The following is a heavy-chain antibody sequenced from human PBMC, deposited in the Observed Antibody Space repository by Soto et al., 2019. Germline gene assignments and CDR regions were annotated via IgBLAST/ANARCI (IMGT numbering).Heavy chain of an antibody. CDR1: GYSFTSYA. Sequence: ASVKVSCKASGYSFTSYAIYWVRQAPGQRLELMGWINAGNGNTKYSQKFQGRVTITSDTSASTAYMGLSSLRSEDTAVYFCARGVENIVVVLDVFGYYGMDVWGQGTTVTVYS. D-gene: IGHD2-2*01. J-gene: IGHJ6*02. CDR2: INAGNGNT. V-gene: IGHV1-3*01. CDR3: ARGVENIVVVLDVFGYYGMDV.